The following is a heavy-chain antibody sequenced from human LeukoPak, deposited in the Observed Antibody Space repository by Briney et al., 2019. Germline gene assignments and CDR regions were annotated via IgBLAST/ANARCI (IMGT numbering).Heavy chain of an antibody. CDR3: ARDYLSLGSFDY. J-gene: IGHJ4*02. CDR2: IYTSGST. Sequence: PSETLSLTCTVSGGSISSYYWSWIRQPAGKGLEWIGRIYTSGSTNYNPSLKSRVTISVDKSKNQFSLKLSSVTAADTAVYYCARDYLSLGSFDYWGQATLVTVSA. V-gene: IGHV4-4*07. CDR1: GGSISSYY.